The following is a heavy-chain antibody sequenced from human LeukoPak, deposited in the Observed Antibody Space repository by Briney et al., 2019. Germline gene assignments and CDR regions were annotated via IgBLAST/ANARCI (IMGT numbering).Heavy chain of an antibody. Sequence: ASVKVSCKASGYTFTGYYIHWVRQAPGQGLEWMGGIIPIFGTANYAQKFQGRVTITADKSTSTAYMELSSLRSEDTAVYYCAGSLGYCTSNVCYLKYWGQGTLVTVSS. CDR3: AGSLGYCTSNVCYLKY. D-gene: IGHD2-8*01. CDR1: GYTFTGYY. CDR2: IIPIFGTA. V-gene: IGHV1-69*06. J-gene: IGHJ4*02.